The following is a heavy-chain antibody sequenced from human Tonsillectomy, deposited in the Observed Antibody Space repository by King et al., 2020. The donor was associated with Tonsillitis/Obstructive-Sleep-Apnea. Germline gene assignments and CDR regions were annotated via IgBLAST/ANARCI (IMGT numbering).Heavy chain of an antibody. J-gene: IGHJ6*03. CDR1: GYIFTSYW. V-gene: IGHV5-10-1*01. CDR2: IDPSDSYT. CDR3: ARRYFDGHYYYYMDV. D-gene: IGHD3-9*01. Sequence: VQLVESGAEVKKPGESLRISCKGSGYIFTSYWIDWVRQMPGKGLEWMGTIDPSDSYTNYSPSFQGHVTIPADKSISTAYLQWSSLKASDTAMYYCARRYFDGHYYYYMDVWGKGTTVTVSS.